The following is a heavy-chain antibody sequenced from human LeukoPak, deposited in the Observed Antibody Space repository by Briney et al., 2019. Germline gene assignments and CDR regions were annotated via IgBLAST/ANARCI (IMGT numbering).Heavy chain of an antibody. CDR2: ISSSSSTI. CDR3: ARDEARGYDFRPQDH. J-gene: IGHJ4*02. CDR1: GFTFSSYW. V-gene: IGHV3-48*04. D-gene: IGHD3-3*01. Sequence: GGSLRLSCAASGFTFSSYWMSWVRQAPGKGLEWVSYISSSSSTIYYADSVKGRFTISRDNAKNSLYLQMNSLRVEDTAVYYCARDEARGYDFRPQDHWGQGTLVSVSS.